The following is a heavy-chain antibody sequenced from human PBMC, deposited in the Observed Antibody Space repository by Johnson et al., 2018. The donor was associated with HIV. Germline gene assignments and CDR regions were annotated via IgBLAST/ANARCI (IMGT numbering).Heavy chain of an antibody. Sequence: VQLVESGGGLVQPGGSLRLSCAASGFTFSSYDMHWVRQATGKGLEWVSAIGTAGDTYYPGSVKGRFTISRDNSKNTLYLQMNSLRAEDTAVYYCAKLGLLAVADDAFDIWGQGTMVTVSS. V-gene: IGHV3-13*01. CDR2: IGTAGDT. CDR1: GFTFSSYD. J-gene: IGHJ3*02. CDR3: AKLGLLAVADDAFDI. D-gene: IGHD6-19*01.